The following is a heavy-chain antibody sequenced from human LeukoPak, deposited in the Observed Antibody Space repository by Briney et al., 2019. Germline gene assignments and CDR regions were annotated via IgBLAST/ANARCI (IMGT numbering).Heavy chain of an antibody. Sequence: GASVKVSCKASGYTFTSYWIQWVRQAPGQGLERMGLINPNDGSTTYTHKFQGRVTMTRDTSTSTVYMDLSSLTSEDTAVYYCATATYGDYFDYWGQGTLVTVSS. CDR3: ATATYGDYFDY. CDR1: GYTFTSYW. V-gene: IGHV1-46*01. CDR2: INPNDGST. D-gene: IGHD4-17*01. J-gene: IGHJ4*02.